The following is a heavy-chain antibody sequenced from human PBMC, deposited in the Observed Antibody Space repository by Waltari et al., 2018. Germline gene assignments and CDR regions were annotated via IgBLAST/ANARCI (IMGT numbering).Heavy chain of an antibody. CDR3: ARHDYDSSGYYRYYFDY. Sequence: QLQLQESGPGLVKPSETLSLTCTVSGGSISSSSYYWGWTRQPPGKGLEWIGSIYYSGSTYYNPSLKSRVTISVDTSKNQFSLKLSSVTAADTAVYYCARHDYDSSGYYRYYFDYWGQGTLVTVSS. J-gene: IGHJ4*02. V-gene: IGHV4-39*01. D-gene: IGHD3-22*01. CDR1: GGSISSSSYY. CDR2: IYYSGST.